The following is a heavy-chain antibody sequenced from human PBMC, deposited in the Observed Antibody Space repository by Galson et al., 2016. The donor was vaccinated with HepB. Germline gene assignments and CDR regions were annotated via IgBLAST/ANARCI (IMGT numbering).Heavy chain of an antibody. CDR2: VSYDGETK. D-gene: IGHD1-26*01. CDR1: GLSVTTYG. CDR3: ARGRRYSGTHGLFDY. V-gene: IGHV3-33*05. Sequence: SLRLSCAASGLSVTTYGMHWVRQAPGKGLEWVAVVSYDGETKYYADSVKGRFTIPRDNSNNTLFLQMDSLRVDDTAVYYCARGRRYSGTHGLFDYWGQGALVTVSS. J-gene: IGHJ4*02.